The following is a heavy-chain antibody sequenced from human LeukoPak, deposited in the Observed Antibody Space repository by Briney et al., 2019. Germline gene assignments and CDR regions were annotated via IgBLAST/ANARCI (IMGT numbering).Heavy chain of an antibody. V-gene: IGHV3-9*01. D-gene: IGHD3-22*01. CDR3: AKDRNYDSSGYFAY. CDR2: ISWNSGSI. CDR1: GFTFSSNA. Sequence: GGSLRLSCAASGFTFSSNAMSWVRQAPGKGLEWVSGISWNSGSIGYADSVKGRFTISRDNAKNSLYLQMNSLRAEDTALYYCAKDRNYDSSGYFAYWGQGTLVTVSS. J-gene: IGHJ4*02.